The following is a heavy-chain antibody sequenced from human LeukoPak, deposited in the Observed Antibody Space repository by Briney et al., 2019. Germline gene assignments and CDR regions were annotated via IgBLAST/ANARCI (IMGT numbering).Heavy chain of an antibody. CDR3: ARGFSPTYVDYGDAPNFDY. CDR1: GYTFTSYD. V-gene: IGHV1-8*01. Sequence: ASVKVSCKASGYTFTSYDINWVRQATGQGLEWMGWMNPNSVNTGYAQKFQGRVTMTRNTSISTAYMELSSLRSEDTAVYYCARGFSPTYVDYGDAPNFDYWGQGTLVTVSS. J-gene: IGHJ4*02. D-gene: IGHD4-17*01. CDR2: MNPNSVNT.